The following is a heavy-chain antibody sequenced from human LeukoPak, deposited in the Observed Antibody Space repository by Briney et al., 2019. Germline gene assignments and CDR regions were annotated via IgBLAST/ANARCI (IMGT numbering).Heavy chain of an antibody. Sequence: AGGSLRLSCAASGFTFSSYWMHWVRQVPGKGLMWVSHINSDGSSTNYADSVKGRFTISRDNAKNTLYLQMNSLRAEDTAVYYCARDLGGGWYFNWGQGTLVTVSS. J-gene: IGHJ4*02. D-gene: IGHD2-15*01. CDR3: ARDLGGGWYFN. V-gene: IGHV3-74*01. CDR1: GFTFSSYW. CDR2: INSDGSST.